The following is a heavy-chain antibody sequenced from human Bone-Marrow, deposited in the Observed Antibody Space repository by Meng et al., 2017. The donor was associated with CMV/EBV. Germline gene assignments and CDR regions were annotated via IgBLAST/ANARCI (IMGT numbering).Heavy chain of an antibody. CDR3: ARGVVGEYFWSGYPFDY. V-gene: IGHV3-7*03. CDR1: GFTFSSYS. D-gene: IGHD3-3*01. Sequence: GGSLRLSCAASGFTFSSYSMNWVRQAPGKGLEWVANIKQDGSEKYYVDSVKGRFTISRDNSKNTLYLQMNSLRAAETAEDYCARGVVGEYFWSGYPFDYWGQGTQVTVSS. J-gene: IGHJ4*02. CDR2: IKQDGSEK.